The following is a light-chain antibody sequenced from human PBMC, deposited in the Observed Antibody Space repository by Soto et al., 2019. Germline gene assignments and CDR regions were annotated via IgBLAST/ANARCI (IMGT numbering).Light chain of an antibody. CDR3: QYYNNWPPSIT. CDR2: AAS. CDR1: HTIGNN. Sequence: EIVMTQSPATLSVSPVEIATLSCRASHTIGNNLAWYQQSPGQAPRLLIYAASTRATGIPPRFSGSGSGTEFTLTISSLQSEDFAFYYCQYYNNWPPSITFGQGTQREIK. V-gene: IGKV3-15*01. J-gene: IGKJ5*01.